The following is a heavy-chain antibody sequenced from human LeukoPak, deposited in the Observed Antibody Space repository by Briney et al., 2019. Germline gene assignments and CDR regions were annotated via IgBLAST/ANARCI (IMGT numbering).Heavy chain of an antibody. Sequence: GGSLRLSCAASGFTFSSYAMSWVRQAPGKGLEWVSAISGSGGSTYYADSVKGRFPISRANSKNTLYLQMSSLRAEDTAVYYCAKGSGNSSGYYFLDYWGQGTLVTVSS. CDR1: GFTFSSYA. D-gene: IGHD3-22*01. CDR2: ISGSGGST. V-gene: IGHV3-23*01. J-gene: IGHJ4*02. CDR3: AKGSGNSSGYYFLDY.